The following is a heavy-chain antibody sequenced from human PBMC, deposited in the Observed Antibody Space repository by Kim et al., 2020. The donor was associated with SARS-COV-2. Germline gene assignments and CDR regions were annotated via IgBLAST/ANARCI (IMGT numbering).Heavy chain of an antibody. Sequence: SETLSLTCTVSGGSISSSSYYWGWIRQPPGKGLEWIGSIYYSGSTYYNPSLKSRVTISVDTSKNQFSLKLSSVTAADTAVYYCASLRSSSLGFDYWGQGTLVTVSS. CDR2: IYYSGST. D-gene: IGHD6-13*01. J-gene: IGHJ4*02. V-gene: IGHV4-39*01. CDR3: ASLRSSSLGFDY. CDR1: GGSISSSSYY.